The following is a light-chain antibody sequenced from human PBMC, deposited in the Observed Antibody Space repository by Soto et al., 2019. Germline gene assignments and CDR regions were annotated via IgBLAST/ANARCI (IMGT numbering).Light chain of an antibody. J-gene: IGLJ1*01. CDR2: EVN. CDR3: ASFTTTSTHV. Sequence: QSALTQPASLSGSPGQSITISCTGTSSDIGAYDYVSWFQQHPGNAPNLMISEVNNRPSGVSKRFSGSKCGNTAYLTISGLQVEDEADYFCASFTTTSTHVFGAGTKLTVL. V-gene: IGLV2-14*01. CDR1: SSDIGAYDY.